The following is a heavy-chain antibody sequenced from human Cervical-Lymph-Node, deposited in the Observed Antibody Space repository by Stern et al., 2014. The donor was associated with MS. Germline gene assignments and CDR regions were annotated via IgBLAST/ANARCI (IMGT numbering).Heavy chain of an antibody. Sequence: VQLVQSGAEVKKPGSSVKAACKASGGTLTRYNLIWVRQAPGQGLEWMGGVIPLFGTADYAQKFQDRVTITADESTSIVYLELSSLRSEDTAVYYCAWDYASGNYYHYYGMDVWGQGTTVTVSS. V-gene: IGHV1-69*01. CDR1: GGTLTRYN. CDR2: VIPLFGTA. J-gene: IGHJ6*02. D-gene: IGHD3-10*01. CDR3: AWDYASGNYYHYYGMDV.